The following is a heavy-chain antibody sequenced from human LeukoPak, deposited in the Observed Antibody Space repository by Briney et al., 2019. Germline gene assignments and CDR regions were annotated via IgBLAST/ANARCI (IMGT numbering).Heavy chain of an antibody. V-gene: IGHV3-48*03. CDR1: GFTFSSYE. CDR2: ISSSGSTI. D-gene: IGHD2-8*02. Sequence: GGSLRLSCAASGFTFSSYEMNWVRQAPGKGLEWVSYISSSGSTIYYADSVKGRFTISRDNAKNSLYLQMNSLRAEDTAVYYCARDFPGGGGFDYWGQGTLVTVSS. J-gene: IGHJ4*02. CDR3: ARDFPGGGGFDY.